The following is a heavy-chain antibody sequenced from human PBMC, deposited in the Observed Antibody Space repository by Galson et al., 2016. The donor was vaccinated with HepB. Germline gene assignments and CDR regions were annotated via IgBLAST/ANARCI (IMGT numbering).Heavy chain of an antibody. J-gene: IGHJ6*03. D-gene: IGHD3-10*01. CDR2: ISSKAFGGAT. V-gene: IGHV3-49*03. CDR1: GFTFGRYS. CDR3: SRSSSGYYYMDV. Sequence: SLRLSCAASGFTFGRYSLTWFRQAPGKGLEWVGFISSKAFGGATHYAASVKERFIISRDDSKSTAYLYMNSLKTEDTGAYYCSRSSSGYYYMDVWGKGTTVTVSS.